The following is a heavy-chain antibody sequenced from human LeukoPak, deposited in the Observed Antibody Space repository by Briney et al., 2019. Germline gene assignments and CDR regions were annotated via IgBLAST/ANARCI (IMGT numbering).Heavy chain of an antibody. CDR1: GGSISSYY. J-gene: IGHJ5*02. CDR3: ARSLYGSSPQRRWFDP. V-gene: IGHV4-4*07. Sequence: PSETLSLTCTVSGGSISSYYWSWIRQPAGKGLGWIGRIYTSGSTNYNPSLKSRVTMSVDTSKNQFSLKLSSVTAADTAVYYCARSLYGSSPQRRWFDPWGQGTLVTVSS. D-gene: IGHD3-10*01. CDR2: IYTSGST.